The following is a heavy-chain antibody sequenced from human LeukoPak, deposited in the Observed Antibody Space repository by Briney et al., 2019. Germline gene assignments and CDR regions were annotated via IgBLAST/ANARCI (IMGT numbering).Heavy chain of an antibody. CDR2: IYTSGST. J-gene: IGHJ6*03. Sequence: SSETLSLTCTVSGGSISSGSYYWSWIRQPAGKGLEWIGRIYTSGSTNYNPSLKSRVTISVDTSKNQFSLKLSSVTAADTAVYYCARSPYSNYYYYYYMDVWGKGTTVTVSS. V-gene: IGHV4-61*02. CDR3: ARSPYSNYYYYYYMDV. D-gene: IGHD4-11*01. CDR1: GGSISSGSYY.